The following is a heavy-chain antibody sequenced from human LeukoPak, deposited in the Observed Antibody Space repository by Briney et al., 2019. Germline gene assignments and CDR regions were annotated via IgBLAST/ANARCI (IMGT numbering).Heavy chain of an antibody. CDR2: ISSSSSTI. CDR3: ATDYNGSGKPMFDY. V-gene: IGHV3-48*04. CDR1: GFTFSSYS. J-gene: IGHJ4*02. Sequence: PGGSLRLSCAASGFTFSSYSMNWVRQAPGKGLEWVSYISSSSSTIYYADSVKGRFTISRDNAKNSLYLQMNSLGAEDTALYYCATDYNGSGKPMFDYWGQGTLVTVSS. D-gene: IGHD3-10*01.